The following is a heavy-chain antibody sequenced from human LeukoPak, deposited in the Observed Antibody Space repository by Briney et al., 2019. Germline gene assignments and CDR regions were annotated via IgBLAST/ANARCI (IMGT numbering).Heavy chain of an antibody. CDR2: IYYSGST. V-gene: IGHV4-59*02. CDR1: GLSVSSNY. Sequence: NPSETLSLTCTVSGLSVSSNYWSWIRQPPGKGLEWIGSIYYSGSTYYNPSLKSRVTISVDTSKNQFSLKLSSVTAADTAVYYCARDPRYFDWPVLDYWGQGTLVTVSS. J-gene: IGHJ4*02. D-gene: IGHD3-9*01. CDR3: ARDPRYFDWPVLDY.